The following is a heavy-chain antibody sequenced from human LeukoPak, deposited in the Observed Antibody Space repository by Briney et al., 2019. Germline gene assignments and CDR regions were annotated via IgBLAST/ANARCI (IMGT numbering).Heavy chain of an antibody. J-gene: IGHJ6*02. D-gene: IGHD3-22*01. CDR2: INPNSGGT. CDR3: AGHYDSSGYYPYYYYGMDV. Sequence: ASVKVSCKASGYTFTGYYVHWVRQAPGQGLEWMGRINPNSGGTNYAQKFQGRVTMTRDTSISTAYMELSRLRSDDTAVYYCAGHYDSSGYYPYYYYGMDVWGQGTTVTVSS. V-gene: IGHV1-2*06. CDR1: GYTFTGYY.